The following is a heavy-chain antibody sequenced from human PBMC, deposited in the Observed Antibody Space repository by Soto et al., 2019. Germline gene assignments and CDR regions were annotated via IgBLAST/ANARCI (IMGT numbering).Heavy chain of an antibody. CDR2: INRDGSST. CDR3: AREIVTTGEYYFDS. CDR1: GFTFRSYW. D-gene: IGHD1-1*01. J-gene: IGHJ4*02. Sequence: PGESLKISCAASGFTFRSYWMHWVRQAPGKGLVWVSRINRDGSSTSYADSVKGRVTISRDTAKNTLYLQMSSLRAEDTALYYCAREIVTTGEYYFDSWGLGTLVTV. V-gene: IGHV3-74*01.